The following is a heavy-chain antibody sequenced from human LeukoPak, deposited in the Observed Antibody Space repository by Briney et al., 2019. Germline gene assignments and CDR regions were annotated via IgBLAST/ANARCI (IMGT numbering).Heavy chain of an antibody. V-gene: IGHV1-2*02. CDR2: INPNSGGT. Sequence: ASVKVSCKASGYSFTGYYMHWVRQAPGQGLEWMGWINPNSGGTNHAQKFQGRVTMTRDTSISTAYMELSRLKSDDTAVYYCARENDYVWGSYREYYFDYWGQGTLVTVSS. CDR3: ARENDYVWGSYREYYFDY. J-gene: IGHJ4*02. D-gene: IGHD3-16*02. CDR1: GYSFTGYY.